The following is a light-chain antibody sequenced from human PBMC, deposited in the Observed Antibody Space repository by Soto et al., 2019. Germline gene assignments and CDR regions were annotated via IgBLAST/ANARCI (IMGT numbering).Light chain of an antibody. CDR2: EVN. CDR1: SSDVGAYNY. CDR3: SSYTTSSTLV. J-gene: IGLJ3*02. Sequence: QSALTQPASVSGSPGQSITISCTGTSSDVGAYNYVSWYQQHPGKAPKLMIFEVNNRPSGVSNRFSGSKSGNTASLTISGLQAEDEADYYCSSYTTSSTLVFGGGTKVNVL. V-gene: IGLV2-14*01.